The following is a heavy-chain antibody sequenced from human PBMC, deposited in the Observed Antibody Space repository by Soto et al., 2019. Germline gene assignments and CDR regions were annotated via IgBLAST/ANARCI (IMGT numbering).Heavy chain of an antibody. V-gene: IGHV4-59*01. Sequence: SETLSLTCTVSGGSISSYYWSWIRQPPGKGLEWIGDIYYSGSTNYNPSLKSRVTISVDTSKNQFSLKLSSVTAADTAVYYCARGGEFGDAFDYWGQGTLVTVSS. CDR1: GGSISSYY. J-gene: IGHJ4*02. CDR3: ARGGEFGDAFDY. CDR2: IYYSGST. D-gene: IGHD4-17*01.